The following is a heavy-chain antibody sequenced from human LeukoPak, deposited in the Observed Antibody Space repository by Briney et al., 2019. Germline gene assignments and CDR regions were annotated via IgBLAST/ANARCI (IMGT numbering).Heavy chain of an antibody. Sequence: GGSLRLSCAASGFTFSSYAMHWVRQAPGKGLEWVAVISYDGSNKYYADSVKGRFTISRDNSKNTLYLQMNSLRAEDTAVYYCARDPERDGYNWYAFDIWGQGTMVTASS. CDR1: GFTFSSYA. J-gene: IGHJ3*02. CDR2: ISYDGSNK. CDR3: ARDPERDGYNWYAFDI. V-gene: IGHV3-30*01. D-gene: IGHD5-24*01.